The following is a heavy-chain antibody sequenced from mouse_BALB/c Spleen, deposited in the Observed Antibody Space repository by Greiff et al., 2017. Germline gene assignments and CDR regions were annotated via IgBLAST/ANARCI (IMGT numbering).Heavy chain of an antibody. V-gene: IGHV1-4*02. D-gene: IGHD2-14*01. CDR2: INPSSGYT. CDR1: GYTFTSYT. CDR3: ARRGDYRYWFAY. J-gene: IGHJ3*01. Sequence: QVQLKQSAAELARPGASVKMSCKASGYTFTSYTMHWVKQRPGQGLEWIGYINPSSGYTEYNQKFKDKTTLTADKSSSTAYMQLSSLTSEDSAVYYCARRGDYRYWFAYWGQGTLVTVSA.